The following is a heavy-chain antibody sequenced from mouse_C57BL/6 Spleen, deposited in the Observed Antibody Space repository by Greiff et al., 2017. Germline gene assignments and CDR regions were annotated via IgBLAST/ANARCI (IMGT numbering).Heavy chain of an antibody. CDR1: GYTFTSYG. Sequence: QVQLKESGAELARPGASVKLSCKASGYTFTSYGISWVKQRTGQGLEWIGEIYPRSGNTYYNEKFKGKATLTADKSSSTAYMELRSLTSEDSAVYFCANLYYGSSPYAMDYWGQGTSVTVSS. CDR3: ANLYYGSSPYAMDY. J-gene: IGHJ4*01. D-gene: IGHD1-1*01. CDR2: IYPRSGNT. V-gene: IGHV1-81*01.